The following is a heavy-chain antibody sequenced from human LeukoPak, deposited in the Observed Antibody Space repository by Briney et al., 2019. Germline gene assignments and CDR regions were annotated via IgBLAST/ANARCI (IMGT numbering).Heavy chain of an antibody. CDR2: VINDGSST. Sequence: GGSLRLSCAASGFTFSSYWMRWVRQAPGKGLVWVSRVINDGSSTTYADSVKGRFTISRDNAKNTIYLQMNSLRAEDTAVYYCAKDLGFGELLRSVAFDIWGQGTMVTVSS. D-gene: IGHD3-10*01. J-gene: IGHJ3*02. V-gene: IGHV3-74*01. CDR3: AKDLGFGELLRSVAFDI. CDR1: GFTFSSYW.